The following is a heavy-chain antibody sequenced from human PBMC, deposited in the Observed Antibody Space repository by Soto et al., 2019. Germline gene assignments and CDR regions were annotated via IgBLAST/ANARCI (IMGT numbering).Heavy chain of an antibody. CDR1: GYTFPGYY. CDR3: ARDLVVVPAANYIPFDY. V-gene: IGHV1-2*02. D-gene: IGHD2-2*01. J-gene: IGHJ4*02. Sequence: SVKVSCQASGYTFPGYYMHWVRQAPLQGLEWMGWINPNSGGTNYAQKFQGRVTMTRDTSISTAYMELSRLRSDDTAVYYCARDLVVVPAANYIPFDYWGQGTLVTVSS. CDR2: INPNSGGT.